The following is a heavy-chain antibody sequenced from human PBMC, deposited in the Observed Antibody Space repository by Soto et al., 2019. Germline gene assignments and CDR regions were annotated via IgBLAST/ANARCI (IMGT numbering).Heavy chain of an antibody. J-gene: IGHJ1*01. V-gene: IGHV4-34*01. D-gene: IGHD3-10*01. CDR3: ARKRITMLRGGIVSAY. CDR2: INHSGST. Sequence: SGIMSHTCPVYAGSFSGYYWSWISQPPGKGLEWIGEINHSGSTNYNPSLKSRVTISVDTSKNQFSLKLSSVTAADTAVYYCARKRITMLRGGIVSAYWGNGTLVTVSS. CDR1: AGSFSGYY.